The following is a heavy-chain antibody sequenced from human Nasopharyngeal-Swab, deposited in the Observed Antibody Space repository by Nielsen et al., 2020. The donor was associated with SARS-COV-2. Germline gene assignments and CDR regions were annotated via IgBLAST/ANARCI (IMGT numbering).Heavy chain of an antibody. Sequence: GESLKISCAVSGFIFSNSAMCWVRQAPGKGLEWVSVISGSGGSTYYADSVKGRFTISRDNSKNTLYLQMNSLRAEDTAVYYCARYDDYYDSSGYAYWGQGTLVTVSS. J-gene: IGHJ4*02. CDR2: ISGSGGST. D-gene: IGHD3-22*01. CDR3: ARYDDYYDSSGYAY. V-gene: IGHV3-23*01. CDR1: GFIFSNSA.